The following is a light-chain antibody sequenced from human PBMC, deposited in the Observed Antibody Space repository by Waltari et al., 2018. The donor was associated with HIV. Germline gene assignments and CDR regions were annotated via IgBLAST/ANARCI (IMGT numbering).Light chain of an antibody. J-gene: IGLJ2*01. CDR3: SSYTSSSTPI. V-gene: IGLV2-14*01. CDR2: EVS. CDR1: SSDVGGYNY. Sequence: QSALTQPASVSGSPGQSITIPCTGTSSDVGGYNYVSWYQQHPGKVPKLLIYEVSNRPSGVSNRFSGSKSGNTASLTISGLQAEDEADYYCSSYTSSSTPIFGGGTKLTVL.